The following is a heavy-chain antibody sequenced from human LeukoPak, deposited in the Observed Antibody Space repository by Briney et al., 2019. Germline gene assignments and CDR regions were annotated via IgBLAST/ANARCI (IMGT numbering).Heavy chain of an antibody. CDR2: ISSSTI. CDR3: ARDHLYAFDY. D-gene: IGHD2-8*01. V-gene: IGHV3-48*01. Sequence: PGGSLRLSCAASGFTFGSYSMNWVRQAPRKGLEWVSYISSSTIWYADSVKGRFTISRDNAKTSLYLQMNSLRAEDTAVYYCARDHLYAFDYWGQGTLVTVSS. CDR1: GFTFGSYS. J-gene: IGHJ4*02.